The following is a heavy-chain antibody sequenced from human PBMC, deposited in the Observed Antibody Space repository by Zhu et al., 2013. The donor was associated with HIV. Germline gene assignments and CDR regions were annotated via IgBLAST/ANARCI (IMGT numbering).Heavy chain of an antibody. CDR1: GYTFTSYG. CDR3: ARVRYYYDSSGYLEASGFDI. Sequence: QVQLVQSGAEVKKPGASVKVSCKASGYTFTSYGISWVRQAPGQGLEWMGWISAYNGNTNYAQKLQGRVTMTTDTSTSTAYMELRSLRSDDTAVYYCARVRYYYDSSGYLEASGFDIWGQGTMVTVSS. V-gene: IGHV1-18*01. D-gene: IGHD3-22*01. CDR2: ISAYNGNT. J-gene: IGHJ3*02.